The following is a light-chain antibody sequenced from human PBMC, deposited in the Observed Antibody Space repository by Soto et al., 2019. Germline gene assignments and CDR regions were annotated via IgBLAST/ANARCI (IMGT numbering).Light chain of an antibody. Sequence: QSALTQPRSVSGSPGQSVTMSCTGTSSDVGGYNYVSWYQQHPGKAPKLMIYDVSKRPSGVPDRFSGSKSGNTASLSISGLQAEDEADYYCCSYAGSYTLVFGGGTKLTV. CDR2: DVS. CDR1: SSDVGGYNY. CDR3: CSYAGSYTLV. J-gene: IGLJ2*01. V-gene: IGLV2-11*01.